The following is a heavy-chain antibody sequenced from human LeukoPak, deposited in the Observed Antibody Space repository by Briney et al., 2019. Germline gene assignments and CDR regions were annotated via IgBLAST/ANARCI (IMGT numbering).Heavy chain of an antibody. Sequence: SETLSLTCTVSGGSISSYYWSWIRQPPGKRLEWIGYIYYSGSTNYNPSLKSRVTISVDTSKNQFSLKLSSVTAADTAVYYCARISRRKYSSSWYTEDYWGQGTLVTVSS. CDR1: GGSISSYY. D-gene: IGHD6-13*01. CDR2: IYYSGST. J-gene: IGHJ4*02. V-gene: IGHV4-59*01. CDR3: ARISRRKYSSSWYTEDY.